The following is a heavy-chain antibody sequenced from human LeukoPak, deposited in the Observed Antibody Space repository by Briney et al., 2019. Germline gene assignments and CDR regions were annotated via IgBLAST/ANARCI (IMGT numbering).Heavy chain of an antibody. CDR3: ARDEGSYHGDYLDY. V-gene: IGHV1-69*04. CDR2: IIPILGIA. J-gene: IGHJ4*02. D-gene: IGHD1-26*01. CDR1: GYSFTDYY. Sequence: SVKVSCKASGYSFTDYYMHWVRQAPGQGLEWMGRIIPILGIANYAQKFQGRVTITADKSTSTAYMELSSLRSEDTAVYYCARDEGSYHGDYLDYWGQGTLVTVSS.